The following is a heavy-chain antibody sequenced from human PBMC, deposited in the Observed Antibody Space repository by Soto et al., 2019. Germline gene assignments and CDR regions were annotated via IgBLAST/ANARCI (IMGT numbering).Heavy chain of an antibody. D-gene: IGHD1-7*01. CDR1: GGTFSSYA. V-gene: IGHV1-69*12. J-gene: IGHJ6*02. Sequence: QVQLVQSGAEVKKPGSSVKVSCKTSGGTFSSYAISWVRQAPGQGLEWMGGIIPIIGTANYAQKFQIRVTITADESTSRACTEVGRLRCEETAVDYSVGQMGVTGTYERYSGIDVWGQGTTVTVSS. CDR3: VGQMGVTGTYERYSGIDV. CDR2: IIPIIGTA.